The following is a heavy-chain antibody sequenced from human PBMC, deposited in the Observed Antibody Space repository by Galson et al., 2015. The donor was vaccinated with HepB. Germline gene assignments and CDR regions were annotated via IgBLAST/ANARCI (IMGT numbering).Heavy chain of an antibody. D-gene: IGHD2-8*02. CDR3: ARDVYWVNGMDV. CDR2: IYYSGST. CDR1: GGSISSYY. J-gene: IGHJ6*02. Sequence: QVQLQESGPGLVKPSETLSLTCTVSGGSISSYYWSWIRQPPGKGLEWIGYIYYSGSTNYNPSLKSRVTISVDTSKNQFSLKLSSVTAADTAVYYCARDVYWVNGMDVWGQGTTVTVSS. V-gene: IGHV4-59*01.